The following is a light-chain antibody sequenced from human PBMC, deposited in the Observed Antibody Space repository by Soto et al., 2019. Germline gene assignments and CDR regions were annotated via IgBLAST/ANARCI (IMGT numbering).Light chain of an antibody. CDR3: QQYNNWPPIT. CDR2: GAS. CDR1: QPLNNN. V-gene: IGKV3-15*01. Sequence: EIVMTQSPATLSVSPGDRATLSCRAGQPLNNNVAWYQHKPGQAPRLLIYGASTRATGIPARFSGSGSGTDFTLTISSLQSEDFAVYYCQQYNNWPPITFGQGKRLAIK. J-gene: IGKJ5*01.